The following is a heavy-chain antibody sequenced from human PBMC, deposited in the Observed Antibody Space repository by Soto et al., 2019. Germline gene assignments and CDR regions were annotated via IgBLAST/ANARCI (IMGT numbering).Heavy chain of an antibody. D-gene: IGHD2-15*01. CDR2: INPSGGST. J-gene: IGHJ5*02. Sequence: ASVKVSCKASGYTFTSNYMHWVRQAPGQGLEWMGIINPSGGSTSYAQKFQGRVTMTRDTSTSTVYMELSSLRSEDTAVYYCATSFLDRQWWLNWFDPWGQGTLVTVSS. CDR1: GYTFTSNY. CDR3: ATSFLDRQWWLNWFDP. V-gene: IGHV1-46*03.